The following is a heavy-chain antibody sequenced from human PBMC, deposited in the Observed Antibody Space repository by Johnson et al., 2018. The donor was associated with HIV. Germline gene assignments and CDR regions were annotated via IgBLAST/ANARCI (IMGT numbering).Heavy chain of an antibody. J-gene: IGHJ3*02. D-gene: IGHD2-2*01. V-gene: IGHV3-74*02. Sequence: VQLVESGGGLVQPGGSLRLSCAASGFTFSTYWMHWVRHAPGKGLVWVSRINSDGSSTNYADSVKGRFTISRDNAKNTLYLQMNSLRAGDTAVYYCARQVYCSSTSCSSAFDIWGQGTVVTVSS. CDR3: ARQVYCSSTSCSSAFDI. CDR2: INSDGSST. CDR1: GFTFSTYW.